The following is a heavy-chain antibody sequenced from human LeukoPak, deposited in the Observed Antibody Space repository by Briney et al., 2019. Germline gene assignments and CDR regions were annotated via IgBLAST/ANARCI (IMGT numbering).Heavy chain of an antibody. Sequence: ASVKVSCKASGYTFTSYGISWVRQAPGQGLEWMGWISAYNGNTNYAQKLQGRVTMTTDTSTSTANMELRSLRSDDTAVYYCARDTSEYAEDYWGQGTLVTVSS. CDR3: ARDTSEYAEDY. CDR1: GYTFTSYG. V-gene: IGHV1-18*01. CDR2: ISAYNGNT. D-gene: IGHD2-2*01. J-gene: IGHJ4*02.